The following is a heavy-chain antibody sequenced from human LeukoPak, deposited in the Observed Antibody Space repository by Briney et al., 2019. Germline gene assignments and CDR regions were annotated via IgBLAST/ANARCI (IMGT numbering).Heavy chain of an antibody. CDR1: GFTVSSNY. J-gene: IGHJ4*02. CDR3: ASRAVADFYYFDY. CDR2: IYSGGRT. V-gene: IGHV3-53*01. D-gene: IGHD6-19*01. Sequence: PGGSLRLSCAASGFTVSSNYMSWVRQAPGKGLEWVSVIYSGGRTYYADSVKGRFTISRDNSKNTLYLQMNSLRAEDTAVYYCASRAVADFYYFDYWGQGTLVTVSS.